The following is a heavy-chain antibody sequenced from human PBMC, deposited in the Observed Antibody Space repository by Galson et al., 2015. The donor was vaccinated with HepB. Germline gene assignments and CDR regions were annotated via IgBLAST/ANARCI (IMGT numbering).Heavy chain of an antibody. V-gene: IGHV3-23*01. J-gene: IGHJ4*02. Sequence: SLRLSCAASGFTFSSYAMHWVRQAPGKGLEWVSSVSASGGGAHYADSVKGRFAVSRDNSKNTLYLQMNGLRAEDTAVYYCAKPPWTVFGVVSRKSYYFDHWGRGTLVTVSS. CDR2: VSASGGGA. CDR1: GFTFSSYA. CDR3: AKPPWTVFGVVSRKSYYFDH. D-gene: IGHD3-3*01.